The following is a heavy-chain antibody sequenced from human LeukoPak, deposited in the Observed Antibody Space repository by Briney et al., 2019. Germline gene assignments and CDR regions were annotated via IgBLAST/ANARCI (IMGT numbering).Heavy chain of an antibody. V-gene: IGHV3-30*04. J-gene: IGHJ6*02. CDR1: GFTFSSCS. D-gene: IGHD2-15*01. CDR2: ISSDGNNK. Sequence: GGSLRLSCAASGFTFSSCSMHWVRQAPGKGLEWVAVISSDGNNKYYADSVKGRFTISRDNSKNTLYLQMNILGADDTAVYYCAKGRGYCSGGSCFGDYFYGLDVGGQGPTVPVS. CDR3: AKGRGYCSGGSCFGDYFYGLDV.